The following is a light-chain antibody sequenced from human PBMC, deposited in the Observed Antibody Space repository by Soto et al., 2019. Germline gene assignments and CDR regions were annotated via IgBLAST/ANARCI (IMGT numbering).Light chain of an antibody. V-gene: IGLV1-51*02. Sequence: SVLTPPPSVSGAPGQKVTISCSGSSSPIGDNYVSWYQQLPGTAPKLLIYENNKRPSGIPDRFSGSKSGTSATLGITGLQTGDEADYYCGTWDSSLSAYVFGTGTRSPS. CDR1: SSPIGDNY. CDR3: GTWDSSLSAYV. J-gene: IGLJ1*01. CDR2: ENN.